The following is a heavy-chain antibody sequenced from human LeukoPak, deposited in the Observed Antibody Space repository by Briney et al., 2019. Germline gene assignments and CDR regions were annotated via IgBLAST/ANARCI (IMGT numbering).Heavy chain of an antibody. J-gene: IGHJ4*02. CDR3: AKTMTTVTTYLDY. CDR2: ISYDGSNK. Sequence: PGGSLRLSCAASGFTFSSYGMHWVRQAPGKGLEWVAVISYDGSNKYYADSVKGRFTISRDNSKNTLYLQMNSLRAEDTAVYYCAKTMTTVTTYLDYWGQGTLDTVSS. CDR1: GFTFSSYG. V-gene: IGHV3-30*18. D-gene: IGHD4-17*01.